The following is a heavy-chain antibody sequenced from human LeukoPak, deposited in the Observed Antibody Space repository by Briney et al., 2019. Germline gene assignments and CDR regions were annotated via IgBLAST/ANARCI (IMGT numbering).Heavy chain of an antibody. CDR3: ARVGVGFDY. J-gene: IGHJ4*02. D-gene: IGHD2-15*01. CDR2: SYYSGSP. CDR1: GRSISSCY. V-gene: IGHV4-59*13. Sequence: PSETLSLTCTVSGRSISSCYWSWLRQPPGKGLEWIEYSYYSGSPNFNPSLKSRVTISVDTSKIQFSLKLSSVTAADTAVYYCARVGVGFDYWGQGTLVTVSS.